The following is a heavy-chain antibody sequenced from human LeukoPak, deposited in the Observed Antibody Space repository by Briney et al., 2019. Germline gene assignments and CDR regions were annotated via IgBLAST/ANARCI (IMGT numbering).Heavy chain of an antibody. D-gene: IGHD2-2*01. CDR2: IWYDGSNK. CDR3: ARDVAVTYYFDY. Sequence: GRSLRLSCAASGFTFSSYGMHWVRQAPGKGLEWVAVIWYDGSNKCYADSVKGRFTISRDNSKNTLYLQMNSLRAEDTAVYYCARDVAVTYYFDYWGQGTLVTVSS. V-gene: IGHV3-33*01. J-gene: IGHJ4*02. CDR1: GFTFSSYG.